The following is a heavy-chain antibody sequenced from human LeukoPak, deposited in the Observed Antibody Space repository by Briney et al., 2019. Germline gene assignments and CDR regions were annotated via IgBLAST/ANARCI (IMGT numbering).Heavy chain of an antibody. CDR2: ISGSGSYI. J-gene: IGHJ4*02. D-gene: IGHD6-6*01. V-gene: IGHV3-21*06. CDR3: ARDWGEYSSSSVGY. Sequence: GGSLRLSCAASGFSFSSYTMNWVRQAPGKGLEWVSSISGSGSYIYYADSVEGRLTISRDNAKNSLNLEVNSLRAEDTAVYYCARDWGEYSSSSVGYWGQGTLVTVTS. CDR1: GFSFSSYT.